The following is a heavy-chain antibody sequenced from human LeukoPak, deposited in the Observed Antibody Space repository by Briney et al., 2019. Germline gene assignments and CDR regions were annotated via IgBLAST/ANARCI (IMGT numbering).Heavy chain of an antibody. V-gene: IGHV4-4*07. CDR3: ARDAKYYFGSRTYFFFEY. CDR2: IYTSGTT. CDR1: GGSFSSYY. D-gene: IGHD3-10*01. J-gene: IGHJ4*02. Sequence: SETLSLTCTVSGGSFSSYYWSWIRQPAGKGLEWIGHIYTSGTTNYNPSLKSRVTMSIDTSKNQFSLKLSSVTAADTAIYYCARDAKYYFGSRTYFFFEYWGQGTLLTVSS.